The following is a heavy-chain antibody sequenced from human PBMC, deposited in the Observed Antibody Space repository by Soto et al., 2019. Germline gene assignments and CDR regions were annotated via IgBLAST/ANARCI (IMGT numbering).Heavy chain of an antibody. CDR3: ARVQPYDYGANSGWFDP. Sequence: VQLQESGPGLVTPSQALSLTCSVSGGPISSGGYYWSWIRQHPGKGLEWIGYIFYSGATYYNPSLKSRSFISVDTSKNQFSLRLSSVTAADTAVYYCARVQPYDYGANSGWFDPWGQGTLVTVSA. CDR2: IFYSGAT. D-gene: IGHD4-17*01. V-gene: IGHV4-31*03. J-gene: IGHJ5*02. CDR1: GGPISSGGYY.